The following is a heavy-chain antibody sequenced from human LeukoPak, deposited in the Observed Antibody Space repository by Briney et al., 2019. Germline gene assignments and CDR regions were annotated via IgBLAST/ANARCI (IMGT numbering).Heavy chain of an antibody. CDR2: ISDSGGGT. D-gene: IGHD3-22*01. CDR1: GFTFSSYV. V-gene: IGHV3-23*01. CDR3: AKEGGDDSSGYYYVGFDY. J-gene: IGHJ4*02. Sequence: TGGSLRLSCAASGFTFSSYVMNWVRQAPGKGLEWVSGISDSGGGTYYADSVKGRFTISRDNSKNTLYLQMNSLRAEDTAVYYCAKEGGDDSSGYYYVGFDYWGQGTLVTVSS.